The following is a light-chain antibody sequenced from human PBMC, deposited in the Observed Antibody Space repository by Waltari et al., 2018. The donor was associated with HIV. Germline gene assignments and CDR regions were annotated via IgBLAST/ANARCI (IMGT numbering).Light chain of an antibody. CDR2: EVN. CDR3: TSYRSGSTLV. Sequence: QSALTQPASMSGSPGQSITISCTGTTSDVGGYDYVAWYQQQPGQAPKLMIFEVNYRPSGVSHRFSGAKSGNTASLTISGLQAEDEADYYCTSYRSGSTLVVGGGTKVTVL. J-gene: IGLJ2*01. CDR1: TSDVGGYDY. V-gene: IGLV2-14*01.